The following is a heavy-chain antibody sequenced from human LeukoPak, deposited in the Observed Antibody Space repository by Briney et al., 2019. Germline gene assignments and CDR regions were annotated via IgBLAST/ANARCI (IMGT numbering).Heavy chain of an antibody. Sequence: SETLSLTCTVSGGSISSSSYYWGWIRQPPGKGLEWIGSIYYSGSTNYNPSLKGRVTISVDTSKNQFSLKLSSVTAADTAVYYCARDSKCSGGSCYSYFDYWGQGTLVTVSS. V-gene: IGHV4-39*07. CDR3: ARDSKCSGGSCYSYFDY. D-gene: IGHD2-15*01. J-gene: IGHJ4*02. CDR2: IYYSGST. CDR1: GGSISSSSYY.